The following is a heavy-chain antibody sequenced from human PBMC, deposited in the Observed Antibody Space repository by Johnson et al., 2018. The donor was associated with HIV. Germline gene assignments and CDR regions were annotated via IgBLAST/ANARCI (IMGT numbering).Heavy chain of an antibody. J-gene: IGHJ3*02. D-gene: IGHD3-22*01. CDR2: ISYAGNNK. Sequence: QVQLVESGGGVVQPGRSLRLSCAASGFTFSSYAIHWVRQAPGKGLEGVAVISYAGNNKYYADSVKGRFTISRDNSKNTLHLQMNSLRAEDAAVYYCARDTVWSSGYYGGAFNIWGQGTMVTVSS. V-gene: IGHV3-30*04. CDR3: ARDTVWSSGYYGGAFNI. CDR1: GFTFSSYA.